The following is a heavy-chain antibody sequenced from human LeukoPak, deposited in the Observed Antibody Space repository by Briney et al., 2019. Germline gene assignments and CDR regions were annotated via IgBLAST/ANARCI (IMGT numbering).Heavy chain of an antibody. CDR3: ATNILVRDIINWFDP. CDR1: GYTFTGYY. V-gene: IGHV1-2*02. D-gene: IGHD3-10*01. CDR2: INPNSGGT. Sequence: GASVKVSCKASGYTFTGYYMHWVRQAPGQGLEWMGWINPNSGGTKYAQKFQGRVIMTRDTSTGTAYMELSSLRYDDTAVYYCATNILVRDIINWFDPWGRGTLVIVSS. J-gene: IGHJ5*02.